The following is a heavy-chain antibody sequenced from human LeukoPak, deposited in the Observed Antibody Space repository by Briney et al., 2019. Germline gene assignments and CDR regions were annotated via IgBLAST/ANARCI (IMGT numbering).Heavy chain of an antibody. D-gene: IGHD3-10*01. Sequence: GESLKISCKGSGYSFTNYWIGWVRQMPGKGLEWMGIIYPGDSDTRYSPSFQGQVTISADKSITTAYLQWSSLKASDTAMYYCARRMVRGVIISWLDPWGQGTLVTVSS. CDR1: GYSFTNYW. CDR2: IYPGDSDT. V-gene: IGHV5-51*01. CDR3: ARRMVRGVIISWLDP. J-gene: IGHJ5*02.